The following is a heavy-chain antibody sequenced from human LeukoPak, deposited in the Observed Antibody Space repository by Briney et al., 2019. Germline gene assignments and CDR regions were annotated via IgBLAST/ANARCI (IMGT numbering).Heavy chain of an antibody. CDR2: IYPGDSDT. CDR1: GYSFTSYW. D-gene: IGHD1-26*01. V-gene: IGHV5-51*01. CDR3: ARHSGSSNEGFDY. J-gene: IGHJ4*02. Sequence: RGESLKISCKGFGYSFTSYWIGWVRQMPGKGLEWMGIIYPGDSDTRYSPSFQGQVTISADKSISTAYLQWSSLKASGTAMYYCARHSGSSNEGFDYWGQGTLVTVSS.